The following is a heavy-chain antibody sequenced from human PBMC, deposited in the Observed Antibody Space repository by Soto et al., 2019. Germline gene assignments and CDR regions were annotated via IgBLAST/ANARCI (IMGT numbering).Heavy chain of an antibody. D-gene: IGHD3-9*01. V-gene: IGHV1-69*02. J-gene: IGHJ3*02. CDR2: IIPILGIA. CDR1: GGTFSSYT. CDR3: ARGQDDILTGYHGAFDI. Sequence: QVQLVQSGAEVKKPGSSVKVSCKASGGTFSSYTISWVRQAPGQGLEWMGRIIPILGIANYAQKFQGRVTSTAXXSXSXXYMELSSLRSEDTAVYYCARGQDDILTGYHGAFDIWGQGTMVTVSS.